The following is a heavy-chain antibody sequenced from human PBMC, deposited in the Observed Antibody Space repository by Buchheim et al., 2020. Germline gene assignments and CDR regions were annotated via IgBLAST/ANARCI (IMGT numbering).Heavy chain of an antibody. V-gene: IGHV3-33*01. CDR1: GFTFSSYG. Sequence: QVQLVESGGGVVQPGRSLRLSCAASGFTFSSYGMHWVRQAPGKGLEWVAVIWDDGSNKYYADSVKGRFTISRDNSKNRLYLQMNSLRAEDTAVYYCARDLYGDYAFDYWGQGTL. CDR3: ARDLYGDYAFDY. D-gene: IGHD4-17*01. CDR2: IWDDGSNK. J-gene: IGHJ4*02.